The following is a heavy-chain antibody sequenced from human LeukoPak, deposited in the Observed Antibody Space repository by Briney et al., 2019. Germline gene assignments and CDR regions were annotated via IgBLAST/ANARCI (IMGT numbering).Heavy chain of an antibody. CDR1: GFAFGNYA. Sequence: GGSLRLSCAASGFAFGNYAMHWVRQAPGKGLEWFSYISSSVSTIYYADSVKGRFTISRDNAKNSLYLQMNSLRAEDTAVYYCATDYAGNSLWYYYGLGVWGQGTTVTVSS. V-gene: IGHV3-48*03. CDR3: ATDYAGNSLWYYYGLGV. CDR2: ISSSVSTI. J-gene: IGHJ6*02. D-gene: IGHD4-23*01.